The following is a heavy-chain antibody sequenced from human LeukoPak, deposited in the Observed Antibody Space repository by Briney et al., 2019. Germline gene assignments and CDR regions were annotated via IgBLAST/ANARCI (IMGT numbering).Heavy chain of an antibody. CDR1: GGSLSNYY. J-gene: IGHJ5*02. D-gene: IGHD2-2*01. Sequence: PSETLSLTCTVSGGSLSNYYWSWIRQPPGEALEWIGYIYYSGSTNYNPSLKSRVTISVDTSKNQFSLKLSSVPAADTAVYYCASLEGYCSSTSCYHWFDPWGQGTLVTVSS. CDR2: IYYSGST. V-gene: IGHV4-59*08. CDR3: ASLEGYCSSTSCYHWFDP.